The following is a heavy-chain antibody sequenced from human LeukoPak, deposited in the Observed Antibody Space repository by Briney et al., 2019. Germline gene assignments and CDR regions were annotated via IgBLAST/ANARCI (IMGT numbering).Heavy chain of an antibody. D-gene: IGHD3-10*01. CDR2: IYSNSGGT. CDR3: ARAGITMVRGVILYYFDY. J-gene: IGHJ4*02. CDR1: GYTFTGYY. Sequence: VASVKVSCKASGYTFTGYYMHWVRQAPGQGLEWMGWIYSNSGGTNYAQTLQGRVTMTRDTSISTAYMELSRLRSDDTAVYYCARAGITMVRGVILYYFDYWGQGTLVTVSS. V-gene: IGHV1-2*02.